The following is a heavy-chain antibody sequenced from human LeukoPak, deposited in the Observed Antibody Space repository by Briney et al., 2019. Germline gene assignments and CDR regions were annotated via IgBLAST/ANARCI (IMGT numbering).Heavy chain of an antibody. CDR2: IGTTSTYI. D-gene: IGHD3-10*01. CDR3: AREGLRGGVITLGAFDT. CDR1: GFTFSRYS. V-gene: IGHV3-21*01. J-gene: IGHJ3*02. Sequence: GGSLRLSCLASGFTFSRYSMNWVRQSPGQGLEWVSSIGTTSTYIYYADSLKGRVTISRDNAKNSLFLQLNSPRAEDTAIYYCAREGLRGGVITLGAFDTWGQGTMVTVSS.